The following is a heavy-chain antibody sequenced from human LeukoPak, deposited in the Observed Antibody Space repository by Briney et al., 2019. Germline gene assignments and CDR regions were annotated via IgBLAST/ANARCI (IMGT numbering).Heavy chain of an antibody. CDR3: ARFPTGFDY. V-gene: IGHV3-30*04. J-gene: IGHJ4*02. CDR1: GFTFSTYA. CDR2: ISYDGSNK. Sequence: PGGSLRLSCAASGFTFSTYAMHWLRQAPGRGLEWVAVISYDGSNKNYADSVKGRFTISRDNSQNTLYLQMNSLRTEDTAVYYCARFPTGFDYWGQGTLVTVSS. D-gene: IGHD3-9*01.